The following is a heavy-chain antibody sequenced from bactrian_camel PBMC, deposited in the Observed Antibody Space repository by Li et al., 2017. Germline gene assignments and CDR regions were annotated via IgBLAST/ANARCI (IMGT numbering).Heavy chain of an antibody. CDR2: IDSDGST. V-gene: IGHV3S53*01. J-gene: IGHJ4*01. Sequence: HVQLVESGGGSAQPGGSLRLSCAASGLPASTQYMAWFRQAPGKEREGVAHIDSDGSTRYANSVKGRFTISKDNAKNTLYLQMNSLQPEDTAMYYCAADPRPRWWSLLGVQGYDFWGQGTQVTVS. D-gene: IGHD2*01. CDR3: AADPRPRWWSLLGVQGYDF. CDR1: GLPASTQY.